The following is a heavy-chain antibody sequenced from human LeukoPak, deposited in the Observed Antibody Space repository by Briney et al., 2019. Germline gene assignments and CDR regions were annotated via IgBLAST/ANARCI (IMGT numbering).Heavy chain of an antibody. V-gene: IGHV3-30*02. Sequence: GGSLRLSCAASGFTFSSYGMHWVRQAPGKGLEWVAFIRYDGSNKYYADSVKGRFTISRDNSKNTLYLQMNSLRAEDTAVYYCARERVTMIVVQRNWFDPWGQGTLVTVSS. CDR1: GFTFSSYG. D-gene: IGHD3-22*01. J-gene: IGHJ5*02. CDR2: IRYDGSNK. CDR3: ARERVTMIVVQRNWFDP.